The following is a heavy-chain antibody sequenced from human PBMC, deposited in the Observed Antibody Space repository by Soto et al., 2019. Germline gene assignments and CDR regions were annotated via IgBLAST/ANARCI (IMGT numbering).Heavy chain of an antibody. V-gene: IGHV3-53*01. J-gene: IGHJ6*02. Sequence: PGGSLRLSCAASGFTVSSNYMSWVRQAPGKGLEWVSVIYSGGNTYYADSVKGRFTISRDNSKNTLYLQMNSIRAEDTAVYYCARVSYYGSGSISYYYAMDVWGQGSTLTFSS. CDR2: IYSGGNT. D-gene: IGHD3-10*01. CDR3: ARVSYYGSGSISYYYAMDV. CDR1: GFTVSSNY.